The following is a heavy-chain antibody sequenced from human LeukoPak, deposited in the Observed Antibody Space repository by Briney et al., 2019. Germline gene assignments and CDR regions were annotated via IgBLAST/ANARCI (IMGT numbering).Heavy chain of an antibody. CDR3: AKDLSTGYDFWSGYYRYYYYYGMDV. D-gene: IGHD3-3*01. CDR2: ISASGGST. Sequence: GGSLRLSCAASGFTFSSSAMSWVRQVPGKGLEWVSGISASGGSTSYADSVRGRFTISRDNSKNTQYVQMNSLRDEDTAVYYCAKDLSTGYDFWSGYYRYYYYYGMDVWGQGTTVTVSS. CDR1: GFTFSSSA. J-gene: IGHJ6*02. V-gene: IGHV3-23*01.